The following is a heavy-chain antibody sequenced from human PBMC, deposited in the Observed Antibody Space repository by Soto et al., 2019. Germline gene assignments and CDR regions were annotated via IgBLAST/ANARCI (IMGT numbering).Heavy chain of an antibody. V-gene: IGHV1-18*01. CDR2: ISAYNGNT. CDR1: GYTFSNYG. CDR3: ARDLVPGYTGFSDY. Sequence: EASVEVSCKTSGYTFSNYGMNWVRQAPGQGLEWMGWISAYNGNTNFAQKLQGRVSLTTDTSSTTAYMELRSLTSDDTAVYYCARDLVPGYTGFSDYWGQGTLVTVSS. J-gene: IGHJ4*02. D-gene: IGHD5-12*01.